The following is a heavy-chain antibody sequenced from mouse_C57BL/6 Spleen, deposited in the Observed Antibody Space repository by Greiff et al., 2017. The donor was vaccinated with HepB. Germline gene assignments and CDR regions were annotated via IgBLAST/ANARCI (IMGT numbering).Heavy chain of an antibody. CDR3: ARSDGNWYFDV. CDR1: GYTFTNYW. Sequence: QVQLQQSGAELLRPGTSVKMSCKASGYTFTNYWIGWAKQRPGHGLELIGDIYPGGGYTNYNEKFKGKATLTADKSSSTAYMQFSSLTSEDSAIYYCARSDGNWYFDVWGTGTTVTVSS. CDR2: IYPGGGYT. D-gene: IGHD2-1*01. V-gene: IGHV1-63*01. J-gene: IGHJ1*03.